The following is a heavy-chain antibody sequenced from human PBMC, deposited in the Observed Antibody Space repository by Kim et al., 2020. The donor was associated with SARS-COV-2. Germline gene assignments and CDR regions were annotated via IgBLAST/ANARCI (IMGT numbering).Heavy chain of an antibody. CDR2: IYPGDSDT. V-gene: IGHV5-51*01. Sequence: GESLKISCNGSGYSFTSYWIGWVRQMPGKGLEWMGIIYPGDSDTRYSPSFQGQVTISADKSISTAYLQWSSLKASDTAMYYCARSLWFENNYFDYWGQGTLVTVSS. CDR1: GYSFTSYW. D-gene: IGHD3-10*01. J-gene: IGHJ4*02. CDR3: ARSLWFENNYFDY.